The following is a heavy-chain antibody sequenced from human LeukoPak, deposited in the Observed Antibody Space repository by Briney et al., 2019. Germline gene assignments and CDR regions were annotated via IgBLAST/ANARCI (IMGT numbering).Heavy chain of an antibody. CDR3: ARVSSGVFDI. V-gene: IGHV4-31*03. Sequence: SQTLSLPCTVSGGSISSGGYYWSWIRQHPGKGLEWIGYMYYSGSTYYNPSLKSRVTISLDTSKSQFSLKLSSATAADTAVYYCARVSSGVFDIWGQGTMVTVSS. CDR2: MYYSGST. J-gene: IGHJ3*02. CDR1: GGSISSGGYY. D-gene: IGHD2-15*01.